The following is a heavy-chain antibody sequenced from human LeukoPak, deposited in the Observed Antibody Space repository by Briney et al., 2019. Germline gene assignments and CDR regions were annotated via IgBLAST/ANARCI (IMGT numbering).Heavy chain of an antibody. J-gene: IGHJ4*02. CDR3: ARGPTPIYSNYLSLHYFDY. D-gene: IGHD4-11*01. CDR2: ISSSSSYI. Sequence: GGSLRLSCAASGFTFSSYSMNWVRQAPGKGLEWVSSISSSSSYIYYADSVKGRFTISRDNAKNSLYLQMNSLRAEDTAVYYCARGPTPIYSNYLSLHYFDYWGQGTLVTVSS. V-gene: IGHV3-21*01. CDR1: GFTFSSYS.